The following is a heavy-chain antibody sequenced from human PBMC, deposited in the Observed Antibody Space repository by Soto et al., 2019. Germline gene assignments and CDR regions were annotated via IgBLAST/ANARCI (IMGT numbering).Heavy chain of an antibody. CDR1: GYTFTSYG. V-gene: IGHV1-18*01. J-gene: IGHJ3*02. CDR3: ARVGYDYGDLTGGHDAFDI. D-gene: IGHD4-17*01. CDR2: ISAYNGNT. Sequence: ASVKVSCKASGYTFTSYGISWVRQAPGQGLEWMGWISAYNGNTNYAQKLQGRVTMTTDTSTSTAYMELRSLRSDDTAVYYCARVGYDYGDLTGGHDAFDIWGQGTMVTVSS.